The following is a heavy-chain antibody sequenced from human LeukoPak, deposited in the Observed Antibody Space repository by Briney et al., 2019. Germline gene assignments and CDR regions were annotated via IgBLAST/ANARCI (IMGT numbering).Heavy chain of an antibody. CDR3: ARGLQHYYYYYMDV. CDR1: GGTFSSYA. Sequence: SVKVSCKASGGTFSSYAISWVRQAPGQGREWMGGIIPIFGTANYAQKFQGGVTITTDESTSTAYMELSSLRSEDTAVYYCARGLQHYYYYYMDVWGKGTTVTVSS. D-gene: IGHD5-24*01. J-gene: IGHJ6*03. V-gene: IGHV1-69*05. CDR2: IIPIFGTA.